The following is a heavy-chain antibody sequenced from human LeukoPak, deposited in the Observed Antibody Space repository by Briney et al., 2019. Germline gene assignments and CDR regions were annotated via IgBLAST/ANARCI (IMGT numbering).Heavy chain of an antibody. Sequence: GGSLRLSCAASGVTFSNYVMHWVRQAPGKGLEWVAVISYDAKYKYYADSLKGRVTISRDNSNNTLYLQMNSLGSEDTAVYYCARGRAVPATRLDYWSRGTLVTVSS. J-gene: IGHJ4*02. V-gene: IGHV3-30*04. CDR1: GVTFSNYV. CDR2: ISYDAKYK. D-gene: IGHD2-15*01. CDR3: ARGRAVPATRLDY.